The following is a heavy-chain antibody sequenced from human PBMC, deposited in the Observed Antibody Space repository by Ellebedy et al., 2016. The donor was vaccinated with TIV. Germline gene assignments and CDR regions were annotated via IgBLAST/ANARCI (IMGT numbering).Heavy chain of an antibody. V-gene: IGHV3-23*01. D-gene: IGHD6-19*01. J-gene: IGHJ6*02. CDR3: AEGLSNGWDAHYGVDV. CDR1: GLTFSNYG. CDR2: MSGSGGST. Sequence: GESLKISCAASGLTFSNYGMTWVRQAPGKGLEWVSAMSGSGGSTYYANSVKGRFTISRDNSKSTLYLQMNSLRADDSAVYYCAEGLSNGWDAHYGVDVWGQGTTVTVSS.